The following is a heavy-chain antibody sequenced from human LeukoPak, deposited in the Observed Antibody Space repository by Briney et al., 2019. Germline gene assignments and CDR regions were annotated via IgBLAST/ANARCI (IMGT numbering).Heavy chain of an antibody. CDR3: AKEVDCPSDCLFFHS. CDR2: INRRGHT. D-gene: IGHD2-21*02. J-gene: IGHJ4*02. Sequence: GGSLRLSCAASGFTFDRYAIHWVRRTPGKGREWVSLINRRGHTFYADSVKGRFTISRDNSRNSVFLQMNSLRPEDTALYHCAKEVDCPSDCLFFHSWGQGTLVTVSS. CDR1: GFTFDRYA. V-gene: IGHV3-43*01.